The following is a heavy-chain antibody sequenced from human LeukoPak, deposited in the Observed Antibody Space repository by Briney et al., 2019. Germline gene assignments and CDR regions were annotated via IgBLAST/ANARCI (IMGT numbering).Heavy chain of an antibody. V-gene: IGHV3-23*01. CDR1: GFTFSSYA. CDR3: AKDEDAGYYGSGSYPKPFDY. J-gene: IGHJ4*02. D-gene: IGHD3-10*01. CDR2: ISGSGGST. Sequence: GGSLRLSCAASGFTFSSYAMSWVRQAPGKGLEWVSAISGSGGSTYYADSVKGRFTISRDNSKNTLYLQMSSLRAEDTAVYYCAKDEDAGYYGSGSYPKPFDYWGQGTLVTVSS.